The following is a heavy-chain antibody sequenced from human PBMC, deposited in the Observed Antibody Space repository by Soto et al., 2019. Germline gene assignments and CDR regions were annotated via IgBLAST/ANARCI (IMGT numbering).Heavy chain of an antibody. D-gene: IGHD3-22*01. V-gene: IGHV3-30*18. CDR1: GFTFSSYG. Sequence: QVQLVESGGGVVQPGRSLRLSCAASGFTFSSYGMQWVRQAPGKGLEWVAVISYDGSNKYYADSVKGRFTISRDNSKNTLYLQMNSLRAEDTAVYYCAKASYYDCSGYSDYWGQGTLVTVSS. CDR2: ISYDGSNK. CDR3: AKASYYDCSGYSDY. J-gene: IGHJ4*02.